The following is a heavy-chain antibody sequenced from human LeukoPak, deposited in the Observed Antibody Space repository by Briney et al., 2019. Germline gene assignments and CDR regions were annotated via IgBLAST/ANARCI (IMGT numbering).Heavy chain of an antibody. Sequence: ASVTVSCKASGYSFINNWMHWVRQAPGQGLEWVGLINPTGTATIYAEKFQGRVTLTRDRSTTTDYMELRSLKSEDTAVYYCARDNSAGDIAWWFDPWGQGTPVTVSS. CDR1: GYSFINNW. CDR2: INPTGTAT. V-gene: IGHV1-46*01. J-gene: IGHJ5*02. D-gene: IGHD1-26*01. CDR3: ARDNSAGDIAWWFDP.